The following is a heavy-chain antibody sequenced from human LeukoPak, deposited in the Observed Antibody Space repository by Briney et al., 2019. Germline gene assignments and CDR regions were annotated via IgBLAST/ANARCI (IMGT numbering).Heavy chain of an antibody. J-gene: IGHJ4*02. CDR3: ARGASQGIVVVPAAPFDY. V-gene: IGHV1-2*04. CDR1: GYTFTGYY. CDR2: INPNSGGT. Sequence: GASVKVSCKASGYTFTGYYMHWVRQAPGQGLEWMGWINPNSGGTNYAQKFQGWVTMTRDTSISTAYMELSRLRSDDTAVYYCARGASQGIVVVPAAPFDYWGQGTLVTVSS. D-gene: IGHD2-2*01.